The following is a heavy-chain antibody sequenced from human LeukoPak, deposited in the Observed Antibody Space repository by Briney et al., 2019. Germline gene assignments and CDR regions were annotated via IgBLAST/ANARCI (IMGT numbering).Heavy chain of an antibody. CDR3: ARGVEPLAANTLAY. Sequence: GGSPRLSCAASGFTVITNDITWVRQAPGKGLEWVSGLYSDGNTKYADSVQGRFTISRDNSKNTLYLEMNSLSPDDTAVYYCARGVEPLAANTLAYWGQGTLVTVSS. D-gene: IGHD1-14*01. CDR1: GFTVITND. V-gene: IGHV3-53*01. CDR2: LYSDGNT. J-gene: IGHJ4*02.